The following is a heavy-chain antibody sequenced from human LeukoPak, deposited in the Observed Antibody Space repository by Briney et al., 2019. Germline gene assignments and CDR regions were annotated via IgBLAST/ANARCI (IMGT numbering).Heavy chain of an antibody. CDR3: AGHKGRWGGSSVLTWVDV. Sequence: SETLSLTCTVSGGSISGYFWSWIRQPAGKGLEWIGRISTSGSTNYNPSLKSRVTISVDTSKNQFSLKLSSVTAADTAVYYCAGHKGRWGGSSVLTWVDVWGQGTTVTVSS. J-gene: IGHJ6*02. CDR2: ISTSGST. D-gene: IGHD6-6*01. V-gene: IGHV4-4*07. CDR1: GGSISGYF.